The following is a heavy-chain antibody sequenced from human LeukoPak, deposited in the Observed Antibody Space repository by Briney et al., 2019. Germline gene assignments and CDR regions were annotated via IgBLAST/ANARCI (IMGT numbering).Heavy chain of an antibody. CDR3: ALHQIIVVVVAPI. CDR1: GFTFSSDA. CDR2: IGVSGGSP. D-gene: IGHD2-15*01. J-gene: IGHJ3*02. Sequence: GGSLSLSCAASGFTFSSDAMSWVRQAPRKGLDWVSAIGVSGGSPYYADSVKGRFTISRDNSKNTLYLQMNSLRAEDTAVYYCALHQIIVVVVAPIWGQETMVTVSS. V-gene: IGHV3-23*01.